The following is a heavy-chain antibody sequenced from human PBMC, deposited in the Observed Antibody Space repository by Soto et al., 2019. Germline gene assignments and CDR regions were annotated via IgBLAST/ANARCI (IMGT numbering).Heavy chain of an antibody. CDR2: INPSGGST. D-gene: IGHD2-2*01. Sequence: QVQLVQSGAEVKKPGASVKVSCKASGYTFTSYYMHWVRQAPGQGLGWMGIINPSGGSTSYAQKFQGRVTMTRDTSTSTVYMELSSLRSEDTAVYYCASTYCSSTSCYGGRYYYYGMDVWGQGTTVTVSS. CDR3: ASTYCSSTSCYGGRYYYYGMDV. V-gene: IGHV1-46*01. J-gene: IGHJ6*02. CDR1: GYTFTSYY.